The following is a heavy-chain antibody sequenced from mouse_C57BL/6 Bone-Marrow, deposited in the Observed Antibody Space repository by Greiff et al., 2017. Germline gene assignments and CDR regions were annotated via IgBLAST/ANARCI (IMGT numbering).Heavy chain of an antibody. CDR1: GYAFSSSW. CDR2: ISTGDGDP. CDR3: ARAGSSYRYFDV. D-gene: IGHD1-1*01. J-gene: IGHJ1*03. V-gene: IGHV1-82*01. Sequence: QVQLQQSGPELVKPGASVKISCKASGYAFSSSWMNWVKQRPGKGLEWIGRISTGDGDPNYKGTFKGKATLTADQSSSTAYMQLSSLTSEDSAFYFWARAGSSYRYFDVWGTETTVTVSS.